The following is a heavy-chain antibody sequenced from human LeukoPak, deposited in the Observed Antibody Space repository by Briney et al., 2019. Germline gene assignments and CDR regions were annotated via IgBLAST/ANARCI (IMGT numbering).Heavy chain of an antibody. Sequence: GGSLRLSCAASGFSFSNYGMHWVRQAPGKGLEWVALIQSDGSKTYSADSVKGRFTISRDNPRNTLYLQMNRLRPEDTAVYYCAKRYCKSATCRSDMDAWGQGTTVIVSS. J-gene: IGHJ6*02. CDR2: IQSDGSKT. CDR1: GFSFSNYG. V-gene: IGHV3-30*02. D-gene: IGHD2-15*01. CDR3: AKRYCKSATCRSDMDA.